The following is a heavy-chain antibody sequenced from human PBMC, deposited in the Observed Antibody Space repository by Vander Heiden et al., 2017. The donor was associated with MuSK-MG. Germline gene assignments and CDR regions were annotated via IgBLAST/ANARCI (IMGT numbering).Heavy chain of an antibody. CDR1: GFTFSSDA. V-gene: IGHV3-23*01. CDR2: ISGSGGST. J-gene: IGHJ4*02. Sequence: EVQLLESGGGLVQPGGSLSLSCAASGFTFSSDAMSWVRQAPGRGLGWVSAISGSGGSTYYADSVKGRFTISRDNSKNTLYLQMNSLRAEDTAVYYCAKEWRHDSGSYCDYWGQGTLVTVSS. CDR3: AKEWRHDSGSYCDY. D-gene: IGHD3-10*01.